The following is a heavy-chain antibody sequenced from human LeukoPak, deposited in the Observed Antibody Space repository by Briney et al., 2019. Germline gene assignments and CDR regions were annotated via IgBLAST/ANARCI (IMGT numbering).Heavy chain of an antibody. D-gene: IGHD3-10*01. CDR1: GFTFSSYG. CDR2: IRYDGSNK. CDR3: TRVSWFGENYFDY. Sequence: QPGGSLRLSCAASGFTFSSYGMHCVRQAPGKGLEWVAFIRYDGSNKYYADSVKGRFTISRDNSENTLYLQMNSLRDEDTAVYYCTRVSWFGENYFDYWGQGTLVTVSS. V-gene: IGHV3-30*02. J-gene: IGHJ4*02.